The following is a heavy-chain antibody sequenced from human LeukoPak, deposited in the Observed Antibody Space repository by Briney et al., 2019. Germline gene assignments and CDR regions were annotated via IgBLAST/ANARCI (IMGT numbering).Heavy chain of an antibody. Sequence: GGSLRLSCAASGFTVSSNHMSWVRQAPGKGLGWVTVIYRGGTIYYSDSVKGRFTISRDNSKNTVYLEMNSLRAEDTAVYYCARDGENHYYGYWGQGTLVTVST. J-gene: IGHJ4*02. CDR3: ARDGENHYYGY. V-gene: IGHV3-66*01. CDR1: GFTVSSNH. D-gene: IGHD7-27*01. CDR2: IYRGGTI.